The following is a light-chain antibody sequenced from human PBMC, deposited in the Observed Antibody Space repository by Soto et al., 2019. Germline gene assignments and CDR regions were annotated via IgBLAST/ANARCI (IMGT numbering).Light chain of an antibody. CDR2: GAS. V-gene: IGKV1-39*01. CDR3: QQTYSSSWT. CDR1: QSVRNY. Sequence: IQMTQSPSSLSASVGCSFTITCLASQSVRNYLNWYQHKPGKAPKLLIYGASRLQTGVPSRFSGSRSGTDFTLTVSSLQPEDFATYYCQQTYSSSWTFGQGTNVDIK. J-gene: IGKJ1*01.